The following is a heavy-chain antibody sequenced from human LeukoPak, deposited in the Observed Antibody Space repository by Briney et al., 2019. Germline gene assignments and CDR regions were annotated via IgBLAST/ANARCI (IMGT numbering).Heavy chain of an antibody. V-gene: IGHV3-23*01. J-gene: IGHJ4*02. D-gene: IGHD2-21*01. Sequence: GGSLRLSCAASGFTFSSYAMSWVRQAPGKGLEWVSAISGSGGSTYYADSVKGRFTISRDNSKNTLYLQMNSLRAGDTAVYYCAKRKDIVVVIATFDYWGQGTLVTVSS. CDR1: GFTFSSYA. CDR3: AKRKDIVVVIATFDY. CDR2: ISGSGGST.